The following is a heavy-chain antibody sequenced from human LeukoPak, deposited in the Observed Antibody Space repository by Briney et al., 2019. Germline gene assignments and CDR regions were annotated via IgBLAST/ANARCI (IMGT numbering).Heavy chain of an antibody. D-gene: IGHD2-8*01. Sequence: PGGSLRLSCAASGFTFSSYSMNWVRQAPGKGLEWVSSISSSSSYIYYADSVKGRFTISRDNAKNSLYLQMNSLRAEDTAVYYCARDKWAAQKSYGMDVWGQGTTVTVSS. CDR3: ARDKWAAQKSYGMDV. V-gene: IGHV3-21*04. J-gene: IGHJ6*02. CDR1: GFTFSSYS. CDR2: ISSSSSYI.